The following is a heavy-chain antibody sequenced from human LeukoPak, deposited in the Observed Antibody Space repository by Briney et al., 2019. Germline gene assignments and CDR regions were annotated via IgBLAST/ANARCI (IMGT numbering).Heavy chain of an antibody. CDR1: GFTFSNYW. J-gene: IGHJ4*02. D-gene: IGHD1-14*01. CDR3: LRDPGGDYFDY. CDR2: INSDGSTT. Sequence: PGGSLRLSCVASGFTFSNYWMHWVRHAPGKGLVWVSRINSDGSTTNYADSVKGRFTISRDNARNTLYLQMNSLRAEDTAVYYCLRDPGGDYFDYWGQGTLVTVSS. V-gene: IGHV3-74*01.